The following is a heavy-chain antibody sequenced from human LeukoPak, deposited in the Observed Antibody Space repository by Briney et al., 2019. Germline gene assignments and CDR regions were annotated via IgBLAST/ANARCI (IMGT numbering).Heavy chain of an antibody. CDR2: IDYSGGST. D-gene: IGHD3-16*01. V-gene: IGHV3-23*01. CDR3: ARVREDMIRGLFDY. Sequence: GGSLRLSCAASGFTFNNYAMSWVRQAPGKGLEWVSTIDYSGGSTYYADSVKGRFTISRDNSKNTLYMQMNSLRAEDTAVYYCARVREDMIRGLFDYWGQGSLVTVSS. CDR1: GFTFNNYA. J-gene: IGHJ4*02.